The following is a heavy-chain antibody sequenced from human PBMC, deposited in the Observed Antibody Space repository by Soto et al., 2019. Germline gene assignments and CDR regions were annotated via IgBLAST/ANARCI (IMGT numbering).Heavy chain of an antibody. V-gene: IGHV3-23*01. D-gene: IGHD4-17*01. CDR3: AKPSVPRPIKTVTFDF. CDR1: GFTFSSYA. Sequence: EVQLLESGGGLVQPGGSLRLSCAASGFTFSSYAMSWVRQAPGKGLEWVSAISGSGGSTYYAYSVKGRFTISRDNSKNTLYLQMNSLRAEDTAVYYCAKPSVPRPIKTVTFDFWGQGTLVTVSS. CDR2: ISGSGGST. J-gene: IGHJ5*01.